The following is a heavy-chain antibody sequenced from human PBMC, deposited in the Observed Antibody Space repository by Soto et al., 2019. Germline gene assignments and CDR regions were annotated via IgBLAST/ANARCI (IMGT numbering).Heavy chain of an antibody. CDR1: GYSFINYW. CDR2: IDPRDSYT. CDR3: VTQNMVEARNSPCYLDH. V-gene: IGHV5-10-1*01. Sequence: HGESLKISCKGSGYSFINYWINWVRQMPDKGLEWMGRIDPRDSYTNYSPSFQGHVTISIDKSINTAYLQWSSLKASDTAIYYCVTQNMVEARNSPCYLDHWGQGILVTVSS. J-gene: IGHJ4*02. D-gene: IGHD2-15*01.